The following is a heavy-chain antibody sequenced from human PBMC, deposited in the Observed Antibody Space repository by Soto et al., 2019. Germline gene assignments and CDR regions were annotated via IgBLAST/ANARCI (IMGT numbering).Heavy chain of an antibody. CDR2: IYFSGST. J-gene: IGHJ4*02. Sequence: PSETLSLTCTVSGGSISSGNFYWSWTRQPPGKGLEWIGYIYFSGSTSYSPSLKSRLTISLNTSNNQSSLKLTSVTAADTAVYYCARDSHGGNTYFDLWGQGALVTVSS. CDR3: ARDSHGGNTYFDL. CDR1: GGSISSGNFY. D-gene: IGHD1-26*01. V-gene: IGHV4-31*03.